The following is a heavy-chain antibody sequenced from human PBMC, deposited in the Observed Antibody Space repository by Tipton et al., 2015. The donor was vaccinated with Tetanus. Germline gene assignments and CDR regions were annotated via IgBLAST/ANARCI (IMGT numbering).Heavy chain of an antibody. V-gene: IGHV1-2*02. CDR3: ARLIYGSDIYYDDH. D-gene: IGHD3-10*01. J-gene: IGHJ4*02. Sequence: QLVQSGAEVKKPGASVMVSCKASGYNFNGYYLHWVRQAAGQGPEWMGWINTNSATKYAQKPQGRVTMISDPSISTACMGLRGRTLGDTAVEYGARLIYGSDIYYDDHWGQGTLVAVSS. CDR2: INTNSAT. CDR1: GYNFNGYY.